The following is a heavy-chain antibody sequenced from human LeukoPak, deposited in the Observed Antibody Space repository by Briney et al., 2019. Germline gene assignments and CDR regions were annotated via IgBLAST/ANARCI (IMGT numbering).Heavy chain of an antibody. D-gene: IGHD2-2*01. CDR2: IGSSSDII. Sequence: GGSLRLSCAASGFTFSSYSMNWVRQAPGKGLEWVSYIGSSSDIIYYADSVKGRFTISRDNAKNTVYLQMSSLRAEDTAIYYCARICSTTDCLISAWGQGTLVTVSS. CDR1: GFTFSSYS. V-gene: IGHV3-48*01. CDR3: ARICSTTDCLISA. J-gene: IGHJ4*02.